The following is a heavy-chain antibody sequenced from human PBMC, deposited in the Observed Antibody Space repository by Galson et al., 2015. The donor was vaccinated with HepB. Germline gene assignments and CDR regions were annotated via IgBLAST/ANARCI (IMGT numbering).Heavy chain of an antibody. J-gene: IGHJ4*02. V-gene: IGHV3-11*06. CDR1: GFTFSDYY. Sequence: SLRLSCAASGFTFSDYYMSWIRQTPGKGLEWISYISSSSSYIKYTDSVKGRFTISRDNAKNSLYLQMNSLRVEDTGVYYCTKDLQQLVRDWGQGTQVTVSS. D-gene: IGHD6-13*01. CDR3: TKDLQQLVRD. CDR2: ISSSSSYI.